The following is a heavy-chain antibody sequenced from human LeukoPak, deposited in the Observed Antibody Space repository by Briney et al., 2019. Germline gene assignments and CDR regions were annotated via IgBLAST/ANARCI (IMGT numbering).Heavy chain of an antibody. Sequence: GGSLRLSCAVSGFTFSGSAIHWVRQASGKGLEWVGRIRSKANSYATGYGASVKGRFTISRDDSRNTAYLQMSSLKTEGTAIYFCTRSFNWGSDYWGQGTLVTVSS. CDR1: GFTFSGSA. CDR2: IRSKANSYAT. CDR3: TRSFNWGSDY. D-gene: IGHD7-27*01. V-gene: IGHV3-73*01. J-gene: IGHJ4*02.